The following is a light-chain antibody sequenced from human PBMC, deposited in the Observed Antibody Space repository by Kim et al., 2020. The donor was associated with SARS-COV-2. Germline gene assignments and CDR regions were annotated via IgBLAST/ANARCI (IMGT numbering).Light chain of an antibody. J-gene: IGKJ5*01. CDR3: QQSFSKPIT. CDR1: QMISNY. Sequence: DIQMTQSPSSLSASVGDRVTITCRASQMISNYLSWFQQKRPGTSPKLLIYDAFSLHTVVPPRFSGSLSGTNFSLTIRSLQPEDFATYYCQQSFSKPITFGQGTRLEIK. V-gene: IGKV1-39*01. CDR2: DAF.